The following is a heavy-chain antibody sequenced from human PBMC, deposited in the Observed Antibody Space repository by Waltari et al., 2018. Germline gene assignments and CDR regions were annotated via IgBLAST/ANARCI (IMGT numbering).Heavy chain of an antibody. V-gene: IGHV1-69-2*01. CDR2: VDPEDGET. Sequence: EVHLKQSGAEGKKPGATVKISCKVSGYTFSDYSVNWVQQAPRKGPEWMGLVDPEDGETKYAEKFRGRVTITADTSTDTAYMELSSLRSEDTAVYYCAKGGRIAVAGTNYLDYWGQGTLVTVSS. CDR3: AKGGRIAVAGTNYLDY. J-gene: IGHJ4*02. CDR1: GYTFSDYS. D-gene: IGHD6-19*01.